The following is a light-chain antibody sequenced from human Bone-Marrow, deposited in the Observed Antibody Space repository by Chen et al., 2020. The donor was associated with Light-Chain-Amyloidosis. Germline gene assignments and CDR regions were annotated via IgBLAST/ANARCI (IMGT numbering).Light chain of an antibody. CDR2: RDT. Sequence: SYELTQPPSVSVSPGQTARITCSGDDLPTKYAYWYQQKPGQAPVLGIHRDTERPSGISARFSGSSSGTTATLTSSGVQAEDEADYHCQSADSSGTYEVIFGGGTKLTVL. CDR3: QSADSSGTYEVI. J-gene: IGLJ2*01. CDR1: DLPTKY. V-gene: IGLV3-25*03.